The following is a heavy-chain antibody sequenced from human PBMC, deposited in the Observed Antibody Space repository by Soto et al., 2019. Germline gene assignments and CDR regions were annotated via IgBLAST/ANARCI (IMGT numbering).Heavy chain of an antibody. J-gene: IGHJ4*02. Sequence: SETLSLTCTVSGGSISSSSYYWGWIRQHPGKGLEWIGYIYYSGSTYYNPSLKSRVTISVHTSNSQFSLELSSVTAADTAAYYCARGLITGSHYSGGWYYFDSWGQGTQVTVS. CDR2: IYYSGST. V-gene: IGHV4-39*07. D-gene: IGHD6-19*01. CDR3: ARGLITGSHYSGGWYYFDS. CDR1: GGSISSSSYY.